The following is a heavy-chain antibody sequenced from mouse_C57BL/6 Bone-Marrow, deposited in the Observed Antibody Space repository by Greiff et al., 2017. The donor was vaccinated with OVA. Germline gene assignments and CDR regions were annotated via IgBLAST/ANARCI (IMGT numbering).Heavy chain of an antibody. Sequence: VESWSFFFPPVFSLPLSFASSFFPFLLSSLSFFLPPPEPLLYFFSYISSGCDYIYYADTVKGRFTISRDNARNTLYLQMSSLKSEDTAMYYCTRLLDAMDYWGQGTSVTVSS. CDR2: ISSGCDYI. CDR1: FFPFLLSS. J-gene: IGHJ4*01. CDR3: TRLLDAMDY. D-gene: IGHD2-1*01. V-gene: IGHV5-9-1*02.